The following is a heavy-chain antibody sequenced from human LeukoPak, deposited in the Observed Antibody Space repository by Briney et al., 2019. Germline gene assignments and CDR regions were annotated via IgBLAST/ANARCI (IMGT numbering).Heavy chain of an antibody. D-gene: IGHD2-21*02. CDR1: GFTFSSYA. J-gene: IGHJ4*02. Sequence: PGGSLRLSCEASGFTFSSYAMHWVRQAPGKGLEWVAVISYDGSNKYYADSVKGRFTISRDNSKNTLYLQMNSLRAEDTAVYYCARVVNNCGGDCWGENYFDYWGQGTLVTVSS. CDR2: ISYDGSNK. CDR3: ARVVNNCGGDCWGENYFDY. V-gene: IGHV3-30*19.